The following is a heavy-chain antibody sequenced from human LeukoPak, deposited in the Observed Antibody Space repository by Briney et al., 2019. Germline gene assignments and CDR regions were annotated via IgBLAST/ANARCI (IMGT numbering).Heavy chain of an antibody. J-gene: IGHJ4*02. V-gene: IGHV3-7*01. CDR3: ARLGDSSGYYDF. D-gene: IGHD3-22*01. CDR2: IKPDGSDK. CDR1: GFSFSSYW. Sequence: GGSLRLSCAASGFSFSSYWMSWVRQAPGKGLERVANIKPDGSDKYYVDSVKGRSTTSRDNAKNSLYLQMNSLRAEDTAVYYCARLGDSSGYYDFWGQGALVTVSS.